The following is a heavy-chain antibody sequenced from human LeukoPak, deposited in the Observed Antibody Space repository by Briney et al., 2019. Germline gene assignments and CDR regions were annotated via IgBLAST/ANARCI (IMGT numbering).Heavy chain of an antibody. CDR3: ARDSSSSRGDFDY. Sequence: ASVKVSCKASGYTFTSYAMHWVRQAPGQRLEWMGWINAGNGNTKYSQKFQGRVTITRDTSASTAYMELSSLRSEDTAVYYCARDSSSSRGDFDYWGQGTLVTVSS. CDR1: GYTFTSYA. V-gene: IGHV1-3*01. CDR2: INAGNGNT. D-gene: IGHD6-13*01. J-gene: IGHJ4*02.